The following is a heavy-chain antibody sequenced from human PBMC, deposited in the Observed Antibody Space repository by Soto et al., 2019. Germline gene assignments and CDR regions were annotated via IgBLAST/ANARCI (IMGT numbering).Heavy chain of an antibody. CDR1: GFTFSGSG. D-gene: IGHD2-15*01. Sequence: GGSLRLSCAASGFTFSGSGMPWVRQASGKGMEWVGLIRSKANSQAKAYDESVKGRFTIYRDDSKNTAYLQMNSMKTEETAVYYCTRIDTVVKDSWGQGTLVTVSS. CDR3: TRIDTVVKDS. V-gene: IGHV3-73*01. J-gene: IGHJ4*02. CDR2: IRSKANSQAK.